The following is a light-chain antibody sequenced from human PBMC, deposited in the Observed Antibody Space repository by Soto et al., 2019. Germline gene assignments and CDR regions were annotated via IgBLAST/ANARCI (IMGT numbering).Light chain of an antibody. V-gene: IGLV1-44*01. Sequence: QSVLTQPPSASGTPGQRVTISCSGSISNIGSNTVNWYQHLPGTAPKLLIYSSNQRPSGVPDRFSGSKSGTSASLAISGLQSADEADYYCAAWDDSLNGYVFGSGTQLTVL. CDR1: ISNIGSNT. J-gene: IGLJ7*01. CDR3: AAWDDSLNGYV. CDR2: SSN.